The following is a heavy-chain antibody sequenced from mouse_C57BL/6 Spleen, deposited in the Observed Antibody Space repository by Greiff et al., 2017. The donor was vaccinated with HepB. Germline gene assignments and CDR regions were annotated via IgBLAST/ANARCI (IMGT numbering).Heavy chain of an antibody. Sequence: VQLKESGAELVRPGASVTMSCKASGYTFTDYEMHWVKQTPVHGLEWIGAIDPETGGTAYNQKFKGKAIRTADKSSSTAYMELRSLTSEDSAVYYSTRRDYGSSYPFAYWGQGTRVTVSA. CDR3: TRRDYGSSYPFAY. V-gene: IGHV1-15*01. CDR1: GYTFTDYE. CDR2: IDPETGGT. D-gene: IGHD1-1*01. J-gene: IGHJ3*01.